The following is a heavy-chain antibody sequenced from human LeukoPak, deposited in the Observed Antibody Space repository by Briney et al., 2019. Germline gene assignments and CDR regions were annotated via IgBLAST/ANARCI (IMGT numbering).Heavy chain of an antibody. CDR3: ARDTRSLIDY. J-gene: IGHJ4*02. D-gene: IGHD1-26*01. Sequence: GGSLRLSCAASGFTFSSYSFNWVRQVPGKGLEWISYISSNSATTYYADSVKGRFTISRDNAKNSLYLHMNSLRADDTAVYYCARDTRSLIDYWGQGTLVTVSS. CDR1: GFTFSSYS. CDR2: ISSNSATT. V-gene: IGHV3-48*01.